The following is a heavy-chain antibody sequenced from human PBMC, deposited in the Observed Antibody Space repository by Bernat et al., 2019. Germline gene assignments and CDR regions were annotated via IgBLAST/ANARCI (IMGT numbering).Heavy chain of an antibody. CDR1: GFSFSNYW. CDR2: ISSSGSTI. Sequence: EVQLVESGGGLVQPGGSLRLSCTASGFSFSNYWMTLGRQSPGKGLEWVSYISSSGSTIYYADTVKGRFTITRDNAKNSLYQQMNSLRAEDTAVYYCAGDVFRASVVDYWGQGTLVTVSS. D-gene: IGHD6-6*01. CDR3: AGDVFRASVVDY. J-gene: IGHJ4*02. V-gene: IGHV3-48*04.